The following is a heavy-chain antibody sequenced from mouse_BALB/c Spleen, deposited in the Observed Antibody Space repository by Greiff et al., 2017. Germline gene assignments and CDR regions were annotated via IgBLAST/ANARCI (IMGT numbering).Heavy chain of an antibody. CDR1: GFTFSNYW. J-gene: IGHJ4*01. CDR3: TRPNRYYAMDY. D-gene: IGHD2-14*01. Sequence: EVKVEESGGGLVQPGGSMKLSCVASGFTFSNYWMNWVRQSPEKGLEWVAEIRLKSNNYATHYAESVKGRFTISRDDSKSSVYLQMNNLRAEDTGIYYCTRPNRYYAMDYWGQGTSVTVSS. V-gene: IGHV6-6*02. CDR2: IRLKSNNYAT.